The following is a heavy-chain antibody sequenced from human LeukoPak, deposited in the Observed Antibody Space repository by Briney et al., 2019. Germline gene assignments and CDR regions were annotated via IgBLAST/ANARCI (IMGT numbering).Heavy chain of an antibody. J-gene: IGHJ6*03. CDR2: IRGSGGST. Sequence: GGSLRLSCAASGFTFSSYAMSWVRQAPGKGLEWVSAIRGSGGSTYYADSVKGRFTISRDNSKNTLYLQMNSLRAEDTAVYYCAKDKAGSLPHYYYYMDVWGKGTTVTVSS. CDR3: AKDKAGSLPHYYYYMDV. CDR1: GFTFSSYA. V-gene: IGHV3-23*01. D-gene: IGHD6-19*01.